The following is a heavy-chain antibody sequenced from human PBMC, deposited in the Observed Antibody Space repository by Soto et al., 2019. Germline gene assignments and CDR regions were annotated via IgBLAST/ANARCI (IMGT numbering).Heavy chain of an antibody. D-gene: IGHD6-13*01. V-gene: IGHV4-59*01. CDR1: GGSISSYY. CDR2: IYYSGST. J-gene: IGHJ3*02. Sequence: SETLSLTCTVSGGSISSYYWSWIRQPPGKGLEWIGYIYYSGSTNYNPSLKSRVTISVDTSKNQFSLKLSSVTAADTAVYYCAREGESSSWYASGAFDIWGQGTMVTVAS. CDR3: AREGESSSWYASGAFDI.